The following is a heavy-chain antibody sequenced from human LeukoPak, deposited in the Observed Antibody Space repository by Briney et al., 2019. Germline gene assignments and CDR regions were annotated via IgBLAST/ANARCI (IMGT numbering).Heavy chain of an antibody. CDR3: AKDYYGSGSYYVPWFDP. CDR1: GFTFSSYG. J-gene: IGHJ5*02. V-gene: IGHV3-30*02. CDR2: IRYDGSNK. Sequence: PGGSLRLSCAASGFTFSSYGMHWVRQAPGKGLEWVAFIRYDGSNKYYADSVKGRFTISRDNSKNTLHLQMNSLRAEDTAVYYCAKDYYGSGSYYVPWFDPWGQGTLVTVSS. D-gene: IGHD3-10*01.